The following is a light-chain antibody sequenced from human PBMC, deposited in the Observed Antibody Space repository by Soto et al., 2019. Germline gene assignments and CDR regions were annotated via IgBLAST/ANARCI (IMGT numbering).Light chain of an antibody. CDR3: QQYGSSPIT. Sequence: EIVLTQSPGTLSLSPGERATLSCRASQTVRSIYVAWYQQKVGQAPRLLIYGVSSRVTGIPDRFSGSGSGTDFTLTISRLEPEDFAVYYCQQYGSSPITFGQGTRLEI. J-gene: IGKJ5*01. CDR1: QTVRSIY. CDR2: GVS. V-gene: IGKV3-20*01.